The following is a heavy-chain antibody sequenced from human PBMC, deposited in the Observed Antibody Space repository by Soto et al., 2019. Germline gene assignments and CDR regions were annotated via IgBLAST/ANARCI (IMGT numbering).Heavy chain of an antibody. Sequence: ASVKVSCKASGYTFTSYAMHWVRQAPGQRLEWMGWINPNSVGTNYAQKFQGWVTMTRDTSISTAYMELSRLRSDDTSVYYCARVGSSSSIYYFDYWGQGTLVTVSS. V-gene: IGHV1-2*04. J-gene: IGHJ4*02. D-gene: IGHD6-6*01. CDR3: ARVGSSSSIYYFDY. CDR1: GYTFTSYA. CDR2: INPNSVGT.